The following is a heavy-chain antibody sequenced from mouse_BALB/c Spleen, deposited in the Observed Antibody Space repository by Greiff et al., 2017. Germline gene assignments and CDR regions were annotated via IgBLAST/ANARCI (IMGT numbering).Heavy chain of an antibody. V-gene: IGHV7-3*02. CDR1: GFTFTDYY. CDR2: IRNKANGYTT. J-gene: IGHJ4*01. Sequence: EVKLMESGGGLVQPGGSLRLSCATSGFTFTDYYMSWVRQPPGKALEWLGFIRNKANGYTTEYSASVKGRFTISRDNSQSILYLQMNTLRAEDSATYYCARGYYGSSPYYYAMDYWGQGTSVTVSS. CDR3: ARGYYGSSPYYYAMDY. D-gene: IGHD1-1*01.